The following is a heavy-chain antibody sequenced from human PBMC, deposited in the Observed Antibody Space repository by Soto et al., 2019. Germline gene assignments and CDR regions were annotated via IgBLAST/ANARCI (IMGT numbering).Heavy chain of an antibody. CDR1: GFTFKTHA. D-gene: IGHD3-10*02. V-gene: IGHV3-30*18. CDR2: IAYDGNEK. J-gene: IGHJ6*02. Sequence: QVQLVESGGGVVQPGASMRLSCAASGFTFKTHAMHWVRQAPGKGLEWMAVIAYDGNEKFYADSVKGRFTISRDNSKNALYLQINTLRNEDTAVYYCGKDVADYVPYYYVVDVWGQGTTVTVSS. CDR3: GKDVADYVPYYYVVDV.